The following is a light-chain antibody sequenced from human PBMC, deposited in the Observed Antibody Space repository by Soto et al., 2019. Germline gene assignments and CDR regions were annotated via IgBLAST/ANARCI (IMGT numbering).Light chain of an antibody. J-gene: IGLJ1*01. CDR3: ASWDDSLNGPV. CDR1: SSNVGGNP. V-gene: IGLV1-44*01. CDR2: TNT. Sequence: QSVLTQSPSASGTPGQRVTISCSGSSSNVGGNPVNWYQHVPTTAPKLLIYTNTQRPSGVPDRFSGSKSGTSASLAISGLQSEDEADYYCASWDDSLNGPVFGTWTKVTVL.